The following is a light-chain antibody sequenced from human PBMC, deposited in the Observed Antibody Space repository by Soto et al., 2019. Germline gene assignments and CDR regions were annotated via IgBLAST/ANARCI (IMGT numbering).Light chain of an antibody. CDR1: QSVRSN. J-gene: IGKJ4*01. Sequence: AMTQSPGTLSVSPGERATLSCRASQSVRSNLAWYQQKPGQAPRLLIYGGSTRATGIPARFSGSGSGTEFTLTISSLQSEDFAVYYCQQYNIWPLTFGGGTKVEIK. CDR2: GGS. CDR3: QQYNIWPLT. V-gene: IGKV3-15*01.